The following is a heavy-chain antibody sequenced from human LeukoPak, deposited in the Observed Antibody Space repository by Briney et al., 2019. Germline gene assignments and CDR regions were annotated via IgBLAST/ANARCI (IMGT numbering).Heavy chain of an antibody. Sequence: PGGSLRLSCAVSGFTFSSYAMTWVRQAPGKGLEWVSAISGSGSTTYYADSVKGRFTISRDNSKNTLYLQMSSLRAEDTAVYYCAKVGDYYGSGKYSNFDYWGQGTLVTVSS. CDR1: GFTFSSYA. CDR3: AKVGDYYGSGKYSNFDY. V-gene: IGHV3-23*01. D-gene: IGHD3-10*01. J-gene: IGHJ4*02. CDR2: ISGSGSTT.